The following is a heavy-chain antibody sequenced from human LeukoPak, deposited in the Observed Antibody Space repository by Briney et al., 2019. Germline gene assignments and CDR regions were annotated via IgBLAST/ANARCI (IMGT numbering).Heavy chain of an antibody. V-gene: IGHV4-34*01. CDR2: INHSGST. CDR1: GGSFSGYY. D-gene: IGHD1-14*01. CDR3: ARKSAGAELDY. J-gene: IGHJ4*02. Sequence: SETLSLTCAVYGGSFSGYYWSWIRQPPGKGLEWIGEINHSGSTNYNPSLKSRVTISVDTSKNQFSLKLSSVTAAGTAVYYCARKSAGAELDYWGQGTLVTVSS.